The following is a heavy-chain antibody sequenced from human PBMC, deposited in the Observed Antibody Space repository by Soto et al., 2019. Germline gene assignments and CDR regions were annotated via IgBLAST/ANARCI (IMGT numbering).Heavy chain of an antibody. CDR2: IRSKANSYAT. Sequence: GGSLRLSCAASGFTFSGSAMHWVRQASGKGLEWVGRIRSKANSYATAYAASVKGRFTISRDDSKNTAYLQMNSLKTEDTAVYYCTRQSYGDYFHGGWFDPWGQGTLVTVSS. D-gene: IGHD4-17*01. J-gene: IGHJ5*02. CDR3: TRQSYGDYFHGGWFDP. CDR1: GFTFSGSA. V-gene: IGHV3-73*01.